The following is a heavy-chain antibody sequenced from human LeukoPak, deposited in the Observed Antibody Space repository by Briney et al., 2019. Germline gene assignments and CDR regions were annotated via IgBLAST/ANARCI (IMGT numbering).Heavy chain of an antibody. CDR1: GFTFSNAW. CDR3: TSYVLTVTPDF. Sequence: GGSLRLSCAAFGFTFSNAWMSWVRQVPGKGLEWVGRIKTKAEGGTADYAAPVRGRFIVSRDDSDNTLYLQTNSLKTEDTAMYYCTSYVLTVTPDFWGQGTLVTVSS. CDR2: IKTKAEGGTA. V-gene: IGHV3-15*01. D-gene: IGHD4-11*01. J-gene: IGHJ4*02.